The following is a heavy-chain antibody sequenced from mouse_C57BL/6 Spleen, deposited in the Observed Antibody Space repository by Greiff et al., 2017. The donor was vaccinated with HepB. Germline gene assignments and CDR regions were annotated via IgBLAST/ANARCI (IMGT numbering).Heavy chain of an antibody. Sequence: QVQLQQSGPGLVQPSQSLSITCTVSGFSLTSYGVHWVRQSPGKGLEWLGVIWSGGSTDYNAAFISRLSISKDNSKSQVFFKMNSLQADDTAIYYCASPSYYDYLYAMDYWGQGTSVTVSS. CDR2: IWSGGST. J-gene: IGHJ4*01. CDR1: GFSLTSYG. CDR3: ASPSYYDYLYAMDY. D-gene: IGHD2-4*01. V-gene: IGHV2-2*01.